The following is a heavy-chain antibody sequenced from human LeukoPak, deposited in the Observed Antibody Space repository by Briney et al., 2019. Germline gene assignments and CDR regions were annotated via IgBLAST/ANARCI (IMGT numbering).Heavy chain of an antibody. Sequence: SETLSLTCTVSGGSISRYYWSWIRQPPGKGLEWIGYIYYSGSTSYNPSLKSRVTMSVDTSKNQFSLKLSSVTAADTAVYYCARVHSRPRFGELWYWGQGALVTVSS. CDR1: GGSISRYY. D-gene: IGHD3-10*01. J-gene: IGHJ4*02. V-gene: IGHV4-59*01. CDR3: ARVHSRPRFGELWY. CDR2: IYYSGST.